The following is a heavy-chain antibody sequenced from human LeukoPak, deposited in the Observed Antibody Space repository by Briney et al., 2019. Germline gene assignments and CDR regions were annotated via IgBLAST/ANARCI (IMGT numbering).Heavy chain of an antibody. CDR1: GGSIANYY. CDR2: IYYNGNA. CDR3: ARVARAAGLDS. Sequence: SETLSLTCTVSGGSIANYYWSWIRQPPGKGLEWIAYIYYNGNADYNPSLKSRVTISADTSKNQFSLKLSSVTAADTAMYYCARVARAAGLDSWGQGTPVTVSP. J-gene: IGHJ4*02. D-gene: IGHD6-13*01. V-gene: IGHV4-59*01.